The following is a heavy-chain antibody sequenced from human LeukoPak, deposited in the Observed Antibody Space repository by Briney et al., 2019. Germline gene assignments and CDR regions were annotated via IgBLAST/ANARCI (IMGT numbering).Heavy chain of an antibody. CDR1: GGSISSYY. Sequence: PSETLSLTCTVSGGSISSYYWSWIRQPPGKGLEWIGYIYYSGSTNYNPSLKSRVTISVDTSKNQFSLKLSSVTAADTAVYYCARDLAGSSWYRGAFDIWGQGTMVTVSS. D-gene: IGHD6-13*01. J-gene: IGHJ3*02. CDR3: ARDLAGSSWYRGAFDI. CDR2: IYYSGST. V-gene: IGHV4-59*01.